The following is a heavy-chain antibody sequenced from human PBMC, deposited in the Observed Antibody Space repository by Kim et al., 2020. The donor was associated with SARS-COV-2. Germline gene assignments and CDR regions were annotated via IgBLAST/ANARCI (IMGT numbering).Heavy chain of an antibody. J-gene: IGHJ3*02. V-gene: IGHV4-34*01. CDR3: ARYEYYYDSSGYYGDAFDI. D-gene: IGHD3-22*01. CDR2: SNHSGST. CDR1: GGSFSGYY. Sequence: SETLSLTCAVYGGSFSGYYWSWIRQPPGKGLELIGESNHSGSTNYNPSLKSRVTISVDTSKNQFSLKLSSVTAADTAVYYCARYEYYYDSSGYYGDAFDIWGQGTMVTVSS.